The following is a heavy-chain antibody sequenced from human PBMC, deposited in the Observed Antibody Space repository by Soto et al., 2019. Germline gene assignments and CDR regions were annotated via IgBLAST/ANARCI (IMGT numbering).Heavy chain of an antibody. V-gene: IGHV3-30*03. J-gene: IGHJ5*02. D-gene: IGHD1-20*01. CDR2: ISYDGSNK. CDR3: ARVTYNAPDP. CDR1: GFTFSSYG. Sequence: PGGSLRLSCAASGFTFSSYGMHWVRQAPGKGLEWVAVISYDGSNKYYADSVKGRFTISRDNSKNHFSLKVTSVTAADTAVYYCARVTYNAPDPWGQGTLVTVSS.